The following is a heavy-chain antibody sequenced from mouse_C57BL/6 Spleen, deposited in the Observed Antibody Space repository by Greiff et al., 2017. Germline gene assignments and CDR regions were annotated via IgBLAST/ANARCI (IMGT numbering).Heavy chain of an antibody. V-gene: IGHV1-5*01. CDR3: TRGEDYGNPAWFAY. D-gene: IGHD2-1*01. CDR2: IYPGNSDT. Sequence: SGTVLARPGASVKMSCKTSGYTFTSYWMHWVKQRPGQGLEWIGAIYPGNSDTSYNQKFKGKAKLTAVTSASTAYMELSSLTKEDSAVYYCTRGEDYGNPAWFAYWGQGTLVTVSA. CDR1: GYTFTSYW. J-gene: IGHJ3*01.